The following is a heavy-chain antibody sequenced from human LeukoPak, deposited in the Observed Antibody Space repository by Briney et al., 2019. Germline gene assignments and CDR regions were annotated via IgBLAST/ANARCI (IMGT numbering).Heavy chain of an antibody. CDR2: IWYDGSNK. CDR1: GFTFSSYG. D-gene: IGHD5-12*01. CDR3: AREGRWIRLLGDY. V-gene: IGHV3-33*01. Sequence: GTSLRLSCAVSGFTFSSYGFHWVRQAPGKGLEWVAVIWYDGSNKYYADSVKGRFTISRDNSKNTVFLQMNSLRDEDTATYYCAREGRWIRLLGDYWGQGTLVTVSS. J-gene: IGHJ4*02.